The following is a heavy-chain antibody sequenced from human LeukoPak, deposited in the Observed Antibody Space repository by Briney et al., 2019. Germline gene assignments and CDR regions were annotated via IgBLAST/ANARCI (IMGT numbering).Heavy chain of an antibody. CDR2: IYHSGRT. CDR1: GYSISSGYY. Sequence: PSETLSLTCTVSGYSISSGYYWGWIRQPPGKGLEWIGSIYHSGRTYYNPSLKSRVTISVDTSKNQFSLKLSSVTAADTAVYYCARAYYYDSSGYPQGAFDIWGQGTMVTVSS. V-gene: IGHV4-38-2*02. D-gene: IGHD3-22*01. J-gene: IGHJ3*02. CDR3: ARAYYYDSSGYPQGAFDI.